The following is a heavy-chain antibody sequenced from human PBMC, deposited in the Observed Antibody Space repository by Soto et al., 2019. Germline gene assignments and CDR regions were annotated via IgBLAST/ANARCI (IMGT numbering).Heavy chain of an antibody. Sequence: SVKVYCKASGGTFGRYAISWVRKAPGQGLEWMGGIIPIFGTANYAQKFQGRVTITADESTSTAYMELSSLRFEDTAVYYCARAIVGPTTTGWLDPWGQGTLVTVSS. D-gene: IGHD1-26*01. CDR2: IIPIFGTA. CDR3: ARAIVGPTTTGWLDP. V-gene: IGHV1-69*13. J-gene: IGHJ5*02. CDR1: GGTFGRYA.